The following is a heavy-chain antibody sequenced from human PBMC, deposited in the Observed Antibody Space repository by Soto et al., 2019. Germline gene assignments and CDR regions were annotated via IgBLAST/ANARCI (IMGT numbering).Heavy chain of an antibody. V-gene: IGHV4-34*01. CDR2: INHSGST. J-gene: IGHJ4*02. CDR3: ARGPGYGSLFGY. CDR1: GGSFSGYY. Sequence: QVQLQQWGAGLLKPSETLSLTCAVYGGSFSGYYWSWIRQPPGKGLAWIGEINHSGSTNYNPSLKSRVTISVDTAKTQFSLKLNSVTAADTAVYYCARGPGYGSLFGYWGQGTLVTVSS. D-gene: IGHD6-13*01.